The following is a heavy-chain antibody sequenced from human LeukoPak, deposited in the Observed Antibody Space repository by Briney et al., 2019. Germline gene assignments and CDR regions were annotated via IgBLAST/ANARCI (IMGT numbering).Heavy chain of an antibody. CDR1: GFTFSSYS. J-gene: IGHJ6*03. Sequence: PGGSLRLSCAASGFTFSSYSMNWVRQAPGKGLEWVSSISSSGSYIYYADSLKGRFTISRDNAKNSLYLQMNSLRAEDTAVYYCARSPSSVCSSSWYSRYYYYMDVWGKGTTVTVSS. CDR2: ISSSGSYI. V-gene: IGHV3-21*01. CDR3: ARSPSSVCSSSWYSRYYYYMDV. D-gene: IGHD6-13*01.